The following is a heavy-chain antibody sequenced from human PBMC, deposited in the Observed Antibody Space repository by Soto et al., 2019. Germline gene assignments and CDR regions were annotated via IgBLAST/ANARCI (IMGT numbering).Heavy chain of an antibody. V-gene: IGHV2-5*02. D-gene: IGHD2-21*02. J-gene: IGHJ6*02. CDR1: GFSLSTSGVG. Sequence: ASGPTLVNPTQTLTLTCTFSGFSLSTSGVGVGWIRQPPGKALEWLALIYWDDDKRYSPSLRSRLTISKDTSKNQVVLTMTNMDPADTATYYCIQSRCGGDCLQSYASHYYYGLDVWGQGTTVTVSS. CDR3: IQSRCGGDCLQSYASHYYYGLDV. CDR2: IYWDDDK.